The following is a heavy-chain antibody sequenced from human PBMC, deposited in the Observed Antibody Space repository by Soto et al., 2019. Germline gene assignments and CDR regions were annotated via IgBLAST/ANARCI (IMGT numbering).Heavy chain of an antibody. D-gene: IGHD1-26*01. CDR1: GFTFSHYA. CDR3: AKGNGGSKGSFYYYGMDV. CDR2: VSSDGINE. J-gene: IGHJ6*02. V-gene: IGHV3-30*18. Sequence: GGSLRLSCAASGFTFSHYAMYWVRQAPGKGLEWVAVVSSDGINEYSADSVKGRFTISRDNSKNTLYLQMDSLRDEDTAVYYCAKGNGGSKGSFYYYGMDVWGQGTTVTVSS.